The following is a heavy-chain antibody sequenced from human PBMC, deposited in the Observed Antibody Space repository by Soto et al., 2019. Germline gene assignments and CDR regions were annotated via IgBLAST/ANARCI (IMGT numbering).Heavy chain of an antibody. CDR3: ARGPGGPDGPGDY. Sequence: QVQLVQSGAEVKKPGASVKVSCKASGYTFTSYAMHWVRQAPGQRLEWMGWINAGNGNTKYSQKFQGRVTITRDTTASTAYMELSSLRSEDTAVYYCARGPGGPDGPGDYWGQGTLVTVSS. D-gene: IGHD2-15*01. V-gene: IGHV1-3*01. CDR2: INAGNGNT. CDR1: GYTFTSYA. J-gene: IGHJ4*02.